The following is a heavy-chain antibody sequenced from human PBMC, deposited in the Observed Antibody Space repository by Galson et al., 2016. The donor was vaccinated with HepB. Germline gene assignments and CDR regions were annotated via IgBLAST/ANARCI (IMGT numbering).Heavy chain of an antibody. CDR1: GGPFSNLA. Sequence: SVKVSCKASGGPFSNLAINWVRKAPGQGLEWMGGIIPSLDITNHAQNFQGRVTFTADKATSTAYMELSRLTSGDAAVFFCATQNMAPTGTPNYHFDSWGQGTLVTVSS. J-gene: IGHJ4*02. CDR3: ATQNMAPTGTPNYHFDS. V-gene: IGHV1-69*10. D-gene: IGHD5-24*01. CDR2: IIPSLDIT.